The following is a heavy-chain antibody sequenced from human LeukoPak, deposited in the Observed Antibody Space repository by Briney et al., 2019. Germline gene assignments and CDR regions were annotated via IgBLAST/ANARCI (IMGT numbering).Heavy chain of an antibody. Sequence: PGGSLRLSCAASGFIFDDYAMHWVRQAPGKGLEWVSSISSSSSYIYYADSVKGRFTISRDNAKNSLYLQMNSLRAEDTAVYYCASGGSWYYYYMDVWGKGTTVTVSS. CDR3: ASGGSWYYYYMDV. CDR1: GFIFDDYA. CDR2: ISSSSSYI. V-gene: IGHV3-21*01. J-gene: IGHJ6*03. D-gene: IGHD6-13*01.